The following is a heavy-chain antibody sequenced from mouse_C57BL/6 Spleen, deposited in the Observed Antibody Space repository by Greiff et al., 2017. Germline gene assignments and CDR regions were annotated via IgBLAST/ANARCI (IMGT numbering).Heavy chain of an antibody. Sequence: QVQLKQPGAELVKPGASVKLSCKASGYTFTSYWMHWVKQRPGQGLEWIGMIHPNSGSTNYNEKFKSKATLTVDKSSSTAYMQLSSLTSEDSAVYYCARAGGYEYFDYWGQGTTLTVSS. V-gene: IGHV1-64*01. D-gene: IGHD2-2*01. J-gene: IGHJ2*01. CDR1: GYTFTSYW. CDR2: IHPNSGST. CDR3: ARAGGYEYFDY.